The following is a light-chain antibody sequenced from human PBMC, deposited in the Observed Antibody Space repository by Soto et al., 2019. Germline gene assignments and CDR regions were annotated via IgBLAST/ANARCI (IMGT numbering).Light chain of an antibody. Sequence: HSAPAPPPSPARAPGKTVTLSRTRTRNEFGGYNYVSWYQQHPGKAPKLMIYEVTKRPSGVPDRFSGSKSASTASLTVSGLQAEDEADYYCSSYAGTDNFYVFGTGTKVTVL. CDR2: EVT. V-gene: IGLV2-8*01. J-gene: IGLJ1*01. CDR3: SSYAGTDNFYV. CDR1: RNEFGGYNY.